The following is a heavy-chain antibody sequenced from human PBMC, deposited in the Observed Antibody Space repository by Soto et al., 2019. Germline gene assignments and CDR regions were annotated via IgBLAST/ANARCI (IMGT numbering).Heavy chain of an antibody. CDR3: AHSSWAPIVVVVAATLPGEGAFDI. J-gene: IGHJ3*02. CDR1: GFSLSTSGVG. Sequence: QITLKESGPTLVKLTQTLTLTCTFSGFSLSTSGVGVGWIRQPPGKALEWLALIYWDDDKRYSPSLKSRLTITKDTSKNQVVLTMTNMDPVDTATYYCAHSSWAPIVVVVAATLPGEGAFDIWGQGTMVTVSS. CDR2: IYWDDDK. D-gene: IGHD2-15*01. V-gene: IGHV2-5*02.